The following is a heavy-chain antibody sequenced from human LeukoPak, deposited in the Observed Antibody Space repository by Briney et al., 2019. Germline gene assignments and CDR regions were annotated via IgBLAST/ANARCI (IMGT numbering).Heavy chain of an antibody. CDR1: GGTFSSYA. V-gene: IGHV1-69*04. CDR3: ARDQTAGLVSAATTGGMDV. CDR2: IIPIFGIA. D-gene: IGHD2-2*01. J-gene: IGHJ6*02. Sequence: SVKVSCKASGGTFSSYAISWVRQAPGQGLEWMGRIIPIFGIANYAQKFQGRVTITADKSTSTAYMELSSLRSEDTAVYYCARDQTAGLVSAATTGGMDVWGQGTTVTVSS.